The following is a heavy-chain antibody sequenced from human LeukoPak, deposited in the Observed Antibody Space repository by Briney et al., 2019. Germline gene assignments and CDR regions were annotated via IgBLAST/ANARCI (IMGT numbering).Heavy chain of an antibody. CDR3: AKGGPASITMVPGRPSDLAWGPN. D-gene: IGHD3-10*01. J-gene: IGHJ4*02. CDR2: ISGSGGST. CDR1: GFPFRSYA. V-gene: IGHV3-23*01. Sequence: GGPLTLSCAASGFPFRSYAMSWLRQAPGRGVEGVSAISGSGGSTYYADSVKGRFTISRDNSKNTLYLQMNSLRAEDTAVYYCAKGGPASITMVPGRPSDLAWGPNWGQGTLVTVSS.